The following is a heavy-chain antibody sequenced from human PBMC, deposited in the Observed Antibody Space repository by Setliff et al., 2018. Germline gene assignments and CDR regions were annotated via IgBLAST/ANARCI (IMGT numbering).Heavy chain of an antibody. CDR2: IYYSGST. Sequence: SETLSLTCTVSGGSISSSSYYWGWIRQPPGKGLEWIGSIYYSGSTYYNPSLKSRVTISVDTSKNQFSLKLTSVTAADTAVYYCARARWTGGYYSGDNYYMDVWGKGTTGTVS. CDR1: GGSISSSSYY. J-gene: IGHJ6*03. CDR3: ARARWTGGYYSGDNYYMDV. D-gene: IGHD3-22*01. V-gene: IGHV4-39*01.